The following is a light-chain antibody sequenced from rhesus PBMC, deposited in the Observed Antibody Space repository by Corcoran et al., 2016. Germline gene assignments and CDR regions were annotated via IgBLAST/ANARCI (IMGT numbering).Light chain of an antibody. CDR2: EGT. V-gene: IGKV1-25*01. CDR3: QHYYSIPYS. CDR1: QGITND. J-gene: IGKJ2*01. Sequence: DIQMTQSPSSLSASVGDRVTITCRASQGITNDLAWYQQKPGETPKLLIYEGTSLQSGISSRFSCSGSGKDFTHTISSLQPEDFATYYCQHYYSIPYSFGQGTKVEIK.